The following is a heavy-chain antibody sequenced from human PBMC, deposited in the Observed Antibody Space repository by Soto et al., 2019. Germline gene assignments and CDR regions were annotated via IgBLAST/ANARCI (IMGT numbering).Heavy chain of an antibody. J-gene: IGHJ6*02. CDR1: GGSISSSNW. D-gene: IGHD3-3*01. CDR3: ARSGYYDFWSGYTYYYYGMDV. V-gene: IGHV4-4*02. CDR2: IYHSGST. Sequence: PSETLSLTCAVSGGSISSSNWWSWVRQPPGKGLEWIGEIYHSGSTNYNPSLKSRVTISVDKSKNQFSLKLSSVTAADTAVYYCARSGYYDFWSGYTYYYYGMDVWGQGTTVT.